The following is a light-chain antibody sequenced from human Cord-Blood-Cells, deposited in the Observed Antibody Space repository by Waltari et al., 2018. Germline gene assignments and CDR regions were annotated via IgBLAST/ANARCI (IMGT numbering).Light chain of an antibody. J-gene: IGKJ4*01. CDR2: AAS. Sequence: DIQMTQSPSSLSASVGDRVTITCRASQSISSYLNWYQQKPGKAPKLLIYAASSLQSGVPSRFRGSGSGTDFTLTISSLQPEDFATYYCQQSYITPLTFGGRTKLEIK. CDR1: QSISSY. V-gene: IGKV1-39*01. CDR3: QQSYITPLT.